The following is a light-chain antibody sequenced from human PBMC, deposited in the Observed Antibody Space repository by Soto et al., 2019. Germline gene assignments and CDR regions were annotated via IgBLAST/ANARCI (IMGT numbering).Light chain of an antibody. CDR1: QTIDDY. J-gene: IGKJ1*01. CDR3: QQYNSYST. Sequence: DLQITHSPSALSKSVGDRVTITCRASQTIDDYLAWYQQKPGKAPKLLIYKASTLEIGVPSRFSGSGFGTEFTLTISSLQPDDCATYYCQQYNSYSTFGQGTKVDIK. V-gene: IGKV1-5*03. CDR2: KAS.